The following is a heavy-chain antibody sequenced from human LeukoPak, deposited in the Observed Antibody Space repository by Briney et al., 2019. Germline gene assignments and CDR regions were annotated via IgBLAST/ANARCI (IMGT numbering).Heavy chain of an antibody. CDR2: ISGSGGST. D-gene: IGHD3-3*01. CDR3: ANFDFWSGYRLRDY. CDR1: GFTFSSYA. Sequence: TGGSLRLSCAASGFTFSSYAMSWVCQAPGKGLEWDSAISGSGGSTYYADSVKGRFTISRDNSKITLYLQMNSLRAEDMAVYYCANFDFWSGYRLRDYWGQGTLVTVSS. J-gene: IGHJ4*02. V-gene: IGHV3-23*01.